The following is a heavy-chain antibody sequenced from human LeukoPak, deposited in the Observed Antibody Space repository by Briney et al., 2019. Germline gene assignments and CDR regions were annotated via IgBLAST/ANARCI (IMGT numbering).Heavy chain of an antibody. J-gene: IGHJ6*03. Sequence: GGSLRLSCAASGFTFSSYGMSWVRQAPGKGLEWVSAISDSSGSTYYADSVKGRFTISRDNSKNTLYLQMNSLRAEDTAVYYCAKDDGGSYYIYYYYMDVWGKGTTVTISS. CDR2: ISDSSGST. CDR3: AKDDGGSYYIYYYYMDV. D-gene: IGHD1-26*01. CDR1: GFTFSSYG. V-gene: IGHV3-23*01.